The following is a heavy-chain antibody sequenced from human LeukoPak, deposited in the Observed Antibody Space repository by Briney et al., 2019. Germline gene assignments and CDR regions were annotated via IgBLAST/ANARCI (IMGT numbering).Heavy chain of an antibody. D-gene: IGHD6-19*01. Sequence: SETLSLTCAVYGGSFSGYYWSWIRQPPGKGLEWIGEINHSGSTNYNPSLKSRVTISVDTSKNQFSLKLSSVTAADTAVCYCARPRLLYSSGRSGWFDPWGQGTLVTVPS. V-gene: IGHV4-34*01. CDR2: INHSGST. CDR3: ARPRLLYSSGRSGWFDP. J-gene: IGHJ5*02. CDR1: GGSFSGYY.